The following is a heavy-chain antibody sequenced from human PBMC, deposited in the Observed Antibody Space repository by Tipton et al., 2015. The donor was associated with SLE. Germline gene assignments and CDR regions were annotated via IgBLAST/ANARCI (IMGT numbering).Heavy chain of an antibody. CDR3: ARQTSYGSWYVSYYYYYYMDV. CDR1: GGSISSYY. CDR2: IYYSGST. D-gene: IGHD6-13*01. Sequence: TLSLTCTVSGGSISSYYWGWIRQPPGKGLEWIGSIYYSGSTYYNPSLKSRVTISVDTSKKQFSLKLSSVTAADTAVYYCARQTSYGSWYVSYYYYYYMDVWGKGTTVTVSS. V-gene: IGHV4-39*01. J-gene: IGHJ6*03.